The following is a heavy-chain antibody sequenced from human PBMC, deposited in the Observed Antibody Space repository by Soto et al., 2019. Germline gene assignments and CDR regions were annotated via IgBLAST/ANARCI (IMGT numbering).Heavy chain of an antibody. CDR3: ARPRATPGDIVVVVAAYYDYGMDV. CDR1: GGTFSSYA. Sequence: QVQLVQSGAEVKKPGSSVKVSCKASGGTFSSYAISWVRQAPGQGLEWMGGIIPIFGTANYAQKVQGRVTITADESTSTAYIELSSMRSEDTAVYYCARPRATPGDIVVVVAAYYDYGMDVWGQGTTVTVSS. J-gene: IGHJ6*02. D-gene: IGHD2-15*01. V-gene: IGHV1-69*01. CDR2: IIPIFGTA.